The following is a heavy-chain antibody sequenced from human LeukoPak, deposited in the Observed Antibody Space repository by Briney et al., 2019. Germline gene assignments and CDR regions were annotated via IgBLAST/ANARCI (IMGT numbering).Heavy chain of an antibody. Sequence: ASVKVSCKASGYTFTSYAMNWVRQAPGQGLEWMGWINTNTGNPTYAQGFTGRFVFSLDTSVSTAYLQISSLKAEDTAVYYCARGDLLWFGELYEIDYWGQGTLVTVSS. CDR3: ARGDLLWFGELYEIDY. CDR2: INTNTGNP. CDR1: GYTFTSYA. V-gene: IGHV7-4-1*02. J-gene: IGHJ4*02. D-gene: IGHD3-10*01.